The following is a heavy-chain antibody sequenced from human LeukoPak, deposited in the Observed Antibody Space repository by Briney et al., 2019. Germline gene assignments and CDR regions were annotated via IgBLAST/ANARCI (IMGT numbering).Heavy chain of an antibody. Sequence: PSETLSLTCTVSGYPISSGYFWGWIRQPPGKGLEWIGSIYHSGSSYYNPSLNSRVTISVDTSKNQFSLKLSSVTAADTAVYYCARGELLLDAFDIWGQGTMVTVSS. CDR3: ARGELLLDAFDI. D-gene: IGHD1-26*01. V-gene: IGHV4-38-2*02. CDR1: GYPISSGYF. J-gene: IGHJ3*02. CDR2: IYHSGSS.